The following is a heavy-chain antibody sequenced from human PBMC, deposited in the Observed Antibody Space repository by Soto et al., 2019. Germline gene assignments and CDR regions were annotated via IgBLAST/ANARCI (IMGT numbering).Heavy chain of an antibody. CDR1: GYTLTSYG. J-gene: IGHJ3*02. CDR3: ARAGAFNETIGYPWGTFDI. Sequence: QVHLVQSGAEVKKPGASVKVSCKASGYTLTSYGISWVRQAPGQGLQWMGWISAYNGNTNYADKFQGRVTMTTDTSTSTAHMEVRSLRSDDTAVYYCARAGAFNETIGYPWGTFDIWGQGTMVTVSS. CDR2: ISAYNGNT. V-gene: IGHV1-18*01. D-gene: IGHD3-22*01.